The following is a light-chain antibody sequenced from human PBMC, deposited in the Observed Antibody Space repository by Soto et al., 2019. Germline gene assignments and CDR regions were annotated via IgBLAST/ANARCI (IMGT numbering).Light chain of an antibody. CDR1: QRITTY. V-gene: IGKV1-39*01. Sequence: IHMTHSPSSLSASVGDRVTITCRASQRITTYLNWYQQKPGKAPKLLISTAATLQGGVPSRFSGSGSGTDFTLTITTLQPEDFATYFCQQSYSTPYTFGQGTKLEIK. CDR3: QQSYSTPYT. J-gene: IGKJ2*01. CDR2: TAA.